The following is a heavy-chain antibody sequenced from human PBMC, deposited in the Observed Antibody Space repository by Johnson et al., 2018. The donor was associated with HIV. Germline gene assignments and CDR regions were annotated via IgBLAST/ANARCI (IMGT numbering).Heavy chain of an antibody. D-gene: IGHD2-8*01. CDR1: GFSFSSYW. Sequence: EVQLVESGGGLVQPGGSLRLSCAASGFSFSSYWMSWVRQAPGKGLAWVANINRDGSEKYYVDSVKGRFTISRDNTNNSLYLQMNSLRAEDTAVYYCARVMQADAFDIWGQGTMVTVSS. CDR3: ARVMQADAFDI. CDR2: INRDGSEK. J-gene: IGHJ3*02. V-gene: IGHV3-7*02.